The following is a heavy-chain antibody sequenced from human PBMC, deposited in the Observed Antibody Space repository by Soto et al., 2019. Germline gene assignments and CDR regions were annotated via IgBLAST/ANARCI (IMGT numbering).Heavy chain of an antibody. CDR2: SSNSGSFT. J-gene: IGHJ4*02. CDR3: VKSGDNYNLLDY. D-gene: IGHD1-1*01. Sequence: PGGSLRLSCAASGFTLSDHYMIWIGRAPGKGLEWIGYSSNSGSFTRYADSVKGRFSISRDNAKSSLYLQISSLRGDDTATYYCVKSGDNYNLLDYWGQGTPVTVSS. V-gene: IGHV3-11*06. CDR1: GFTLSDHY.